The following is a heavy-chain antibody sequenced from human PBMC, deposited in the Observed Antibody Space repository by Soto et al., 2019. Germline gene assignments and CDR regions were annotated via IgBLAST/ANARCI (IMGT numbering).Heavy chain of an antibody. V-gene: IGHV4-39*01. CDR2: IYYSGST. CDR3: ARHGGYDIFDY. CDR1: SGSISSSSYY. D-gene: IGHD5-12*01. J-gene: IGHJ4*02. Sequence: SETLSLPCTVSSGSISSSSYYWGWIRQPPGKGLEWIGSIYYSGSTYYNPSLKTRVTVSLDTSKNQFSLKLNSVTAADTAVYFCARHGGYDIFDYWGQGTLVTVSS.